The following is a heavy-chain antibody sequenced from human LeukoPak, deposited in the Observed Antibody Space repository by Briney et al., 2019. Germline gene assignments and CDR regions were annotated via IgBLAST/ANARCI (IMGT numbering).Heavy chain of an antibody. Sequence: ASVKVSSTASGYTFTAYYMHWVRQAPGQGLEWMGWINPNSGGTNYAQKLQGRVTMTTDTSTSTAYMKLRSLRSDDTAVYYCARDRGGMATPDRYWGQGTLVTVSS. CDR3: ARDRGGMATPDRY. CDR2: INPNSGGT. J-gene: IGHJ4*02. D-gene: IGHD5-24*01. CDR1: GYTFTAYY. V-gene: IGHV1-2*02.